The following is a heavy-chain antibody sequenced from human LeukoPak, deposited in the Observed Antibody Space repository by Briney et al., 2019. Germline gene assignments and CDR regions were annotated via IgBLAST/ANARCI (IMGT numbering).Heavy chain of an antibody. CDR1: GFSFSSYS. V-gene: IGHV3-48*04. J-gene: IGHJ4*02. CDR2: ISSSSRTT. CDR3: ARDQNYYDSSGYPSNFDC. D-gene: IGHD3-22*01. Sequence: GGSLRLSCAASGFSFSSYSMNWVRQAPGKGLEWVSYISSSSRTTYYVDSVKGRFTISRDNTKNSLYLQMYSLRAVDTAVYYCARDQNYYDSSGYPSNFDCWGQGTLVTVSS.